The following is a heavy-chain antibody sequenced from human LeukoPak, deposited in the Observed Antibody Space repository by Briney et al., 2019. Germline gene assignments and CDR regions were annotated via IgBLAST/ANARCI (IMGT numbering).Heavy chain of an antibody. Sequence: ASVKVSCKASGGTFSSYAISWVRQAPGQGLEWMGGIIPIFGTANYAQKFQGRVTITADESTSTAYMELSSLRSEDTAVYYCAREGETYGSGSFDYWGQGTLVTVSS. D-gene: IGHD3-10*01. CDR1: GGTFSSYA. CDR3: AREGETYGSGSFDY. CDR2: IIPIFGTA. J-gene: IGHJ4*02. V-gene: IGHV1-69*13.